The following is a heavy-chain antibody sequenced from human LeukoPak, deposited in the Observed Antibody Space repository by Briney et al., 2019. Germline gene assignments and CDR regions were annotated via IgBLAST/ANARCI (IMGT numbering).Heavy chain of an antibody. Sequence: SQTLSLTCAISGDRVFTNNAAWSWIRQSPSRGLECLGRTYYRSKWYNYYAGSVKSRIIFNPDTSKNQFSLQLNSVTPEDTAVYYCAREKVVIAATHYYGMDVWGHGTTVTVSS. J-gene: IGHJ6*02. CDR3: AREKVVIAATHYYGMDV. D-gene: IGHD2-15*01. CDR2: TYYRSKWYN. CDR1: GDRVFTNNAA. V-gene: IGHV6-1*01.